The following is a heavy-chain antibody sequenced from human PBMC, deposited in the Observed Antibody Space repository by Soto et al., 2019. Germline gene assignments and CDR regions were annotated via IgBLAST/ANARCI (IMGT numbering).Heavy chain of an antibody. Sequence: QVQLVESGGGVVQPGRSLRLSCAASGFTFSSYAMHWVRQAPGKGLEWVAVISYDGSNKYYADSVKGRFTISRDNSKNTLYLQMNSLSAKDTAVYYWARYLAAAGIYYYYGMDVWGHGTTVTVSS. V-gene: IGHV3-30-3*01. CDR2: ISYDGSNK. CDR1: GFTFSSYA. CDR3: ARYLAAAGIYYYYGMDV. D-gene: IGHD6-13*01. J-gene: IGHJ6*02.